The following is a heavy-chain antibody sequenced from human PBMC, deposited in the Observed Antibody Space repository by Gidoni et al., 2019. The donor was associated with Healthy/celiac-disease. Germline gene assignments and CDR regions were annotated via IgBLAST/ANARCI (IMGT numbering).Heavy chain of an antibody. CDR3: ARQVGVVVVAATRGYFDY. V-gene: IGHV4-34*01. Sequence: QVQLQQWGAGLLKPSETLSLTCAVYGGSFSGYYWSWIRQPPGKGLEWIGEINHSGSTNYNPSLKSRVTISVDTSKNQFSLKLSSVTAADTAVYYCARQVGVVVVAATRGYFDYWGQGTLVTVSS. D-gene: IGHD2-15*01. CDR2: INHSGST. CDR1: GGSFSGYY. J-gene: IGHJ4*02.